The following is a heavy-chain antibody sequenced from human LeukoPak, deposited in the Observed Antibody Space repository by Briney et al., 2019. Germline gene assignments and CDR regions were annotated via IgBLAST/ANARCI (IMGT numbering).Heavy chain of an antibody. V-gene: IGHV3-48*01. J-gene: IGHJ4*02. Sequence: GGSLRLSCAASGFTFSSYRMNWVRQAPGKGLGWVSYISSSSSTIYYAAYVKGRLTISRDNAKNSLYLQMNSLRAEDTAVYYCARVLVVVAAPPDYWGQGTLVTVSS. CDR1: GFTFSSYR. CDR2: ISSSSSTI. D-gene: IGHD2-15*01. CDR3: ARVLVVVAAPPDY.